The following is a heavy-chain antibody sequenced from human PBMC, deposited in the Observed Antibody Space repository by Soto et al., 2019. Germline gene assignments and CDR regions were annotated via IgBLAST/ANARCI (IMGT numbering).Heavy chain of an antibody. CDR3: AKDTYYYDRSGYYTYDH. CDR1: GFTVSSNY. V-gene: IGHV3-66*01. CDR2: IYSGGST. Sequence: GGSLRLSCAASGFTVSSNYMSWVRQAPGKGLEWVSVIYSGGSTYYADSVKGRFTISRDNSKNTLYLQMNSLRAEDTAVYYCAKDTYYYDRSGYYTYDHWGQGAQVTVSS. D-gene: IGHD3-22*01. J-gene: IGHJ4*02.